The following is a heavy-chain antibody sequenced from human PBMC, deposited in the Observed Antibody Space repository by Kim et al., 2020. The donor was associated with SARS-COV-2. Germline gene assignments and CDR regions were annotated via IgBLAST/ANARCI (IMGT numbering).Heavy chain of an antibody. CDR3: ARRDVQQLVLGGFDP. CDR2: IYYSGST. CDR1: GGSISSYY. D-gene: IGHD6-13*01. V-gene: IGHV4-59*01. Sequence: SETLSLTCTVSGGSISSYYWSWIRQPPGKGLEWIGYIYYSGSTNYNPSLKSRVTISVDTSKNQFSLKLSSVTAADTAVYYCARRDVQQLVLGGFDPWGQGTLVTVSS. J-gene: IGHJ5*02.